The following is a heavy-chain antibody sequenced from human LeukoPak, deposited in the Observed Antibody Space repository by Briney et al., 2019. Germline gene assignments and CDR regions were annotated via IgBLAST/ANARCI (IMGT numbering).Heavy chain of an antibody. CDR1: GFTFSNAW. CDR3: TTGSRI. D-gene: IGHD5/OR15-5a*01. V-gene: IGHV3-15*01. CDR2: IKSKTDGGTR. J-gene: IGHJ6*02. Sequence: SGGPLRLSCAASGFTFSNAWMSWVPQAPGKGLEWVGRIKSKTDGGTRDYAAPVKDRFTISRDDSKYTLYPQMDSLKTEDRAVYYCTTGSRIWGQGTTVTVSS.